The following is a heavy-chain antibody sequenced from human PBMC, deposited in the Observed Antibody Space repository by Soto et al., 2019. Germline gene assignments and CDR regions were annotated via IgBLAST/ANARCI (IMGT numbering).Heavy chain of an antibody. Sequence: QVQLVQSGAEVKKPGASVKVSCKASGYTFTDYCIHWVRQAPGQGLEWMGWINPKSGGTKYAQKLQGRVTMSRGTSLHTAYVELRRRRSDDTAVYYCVRGLEGYGRYWGHGTLATASS. CDR2: INPKSGGT. CDR3: VRGLEGYGRY. D-gene: IGHD2-15*01. CDR1: GYTFTDYC. V-gene: IGHV1-2*02. J-gene: IGHJ4*01.